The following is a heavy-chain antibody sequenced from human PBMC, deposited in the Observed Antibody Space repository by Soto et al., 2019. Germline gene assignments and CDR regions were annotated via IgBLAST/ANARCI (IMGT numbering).Heavy chain of an antibody. D-gene: IGHD3-10*01. Sequence: QVQLQESGPGLVKPSGTLSLTCAVSGGSISSSNWWSWVRQPPGKGLEWIGEIYHSGSTNYNPSPKSRVTISVDKSKNQFSLKLSSVTAADTAVYYSASLITMVRGVIADYWGQGTLVTVSS. CDR2: IYHSGST. V-gene: IGHV4-4*02. CDR1: GGSISSSNW. CDR3: ASLITMVRGVIADY. J-gene: IGHJ4*02.